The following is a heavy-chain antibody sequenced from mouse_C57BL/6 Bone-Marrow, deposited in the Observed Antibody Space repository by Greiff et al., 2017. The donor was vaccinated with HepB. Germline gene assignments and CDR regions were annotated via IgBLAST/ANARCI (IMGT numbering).Heavy chain of an antibody. CDR1: GYTFTDYN. CDR3: VSYYRYAMDY. CDR2: INPNNGGT. Sequence: VQLQQSGPELVKPGASVKMSCKASGYTFTDYNMHWVKQSHGKSLEWIGYINPNNGGTSYNQKFKGKATLTVNKSSSTAYMELRSLTSEDSAVYYCVSYYRYAMDYWGQGTSVTVSS. J-gene: IGHJ4*01. D-gene: IGHD2-12*01. V-gene: IGHV1-22*01.